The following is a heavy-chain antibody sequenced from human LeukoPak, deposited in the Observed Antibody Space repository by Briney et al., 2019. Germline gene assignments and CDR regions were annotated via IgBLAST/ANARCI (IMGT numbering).Heavy chain of an antibody. J-gene: IGHJ3*02. Sequence: RPGGSLRLSCAASGFTFDDYGMNWVRQAPGKGLEWVPVINWNGGSTGYADSVKGRFTISRDNAKNSLYLQMNSLRAEDTALYHCAIIEAAGTGDAFDIWGQGTMVTVSS. V-gene: IGHV3-20*01. D-gene: IGHD6-13*01. CDR2: INWNGGST. CDR3: AIIEAAGTGDAFDI. CDR1: GFTFDDYG.